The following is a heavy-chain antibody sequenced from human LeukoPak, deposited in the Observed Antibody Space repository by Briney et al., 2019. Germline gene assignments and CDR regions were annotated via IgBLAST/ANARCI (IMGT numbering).Heavy chain of an antibody. D-gene: IGHD4-17*01. J-gene: IGHJ2*01. Sequence: PGVSVRLSCAASGFSFSNYEMNWVRQAPGKGLEWVSYISSSGGTIYLPDSVKGRFTISRDNAKNSLYLQMNRLRAEDTAVYYCARDQDDYGDYWYFDLWGRGTLVTVSS. V-gene: IGHV3-48*03. CDR1: GFSFSNYE. CDR3: ARDQDDYGDYWYFDL. CDR2: ISSSGGTI.